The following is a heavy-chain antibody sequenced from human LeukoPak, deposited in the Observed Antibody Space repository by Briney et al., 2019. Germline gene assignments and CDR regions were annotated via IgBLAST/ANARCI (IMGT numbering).Heavy chain of an antibody. V-gene: IGHV3-7*01. CDR3: ATDGGYCSSTSCYRGDYFDF. Sequence: PGGSLRLSCAASGFTFSNHWMSWVRQAPGKGLEWVANIKQDGSEKYYVDSVKGRFTISRDNAKNSMYLQMNSLRAEDTAVYYCATDGGYCSSTSCYRGDYFDFWGQGTLVTVSS. CDR2: IKQDGSEK. J-gene: IGHJ4*02. D-gene: IGHD2-2*02. CDR1: GFTFSNHW.